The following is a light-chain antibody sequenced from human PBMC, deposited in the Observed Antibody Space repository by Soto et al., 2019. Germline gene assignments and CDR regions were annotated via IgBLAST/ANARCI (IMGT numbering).Light chain of an antibody. CDR1: SSDVGNYNY. CDR3: TSYAAGKNVV. Sequence: QSALTQPPSASGSPGQSVSISCTGTSSDVGNYNYVSWYQQHPDKAPKLMIYEVSKRPSGVPDRFSGSKSGNTASLTVSGLQAEDEAEYYCTSYAAGKNVVFGGGTKLTVL. CDR2: EVS. V-gene: IGLV2-8*01. J-gene: IGLJ2*01.